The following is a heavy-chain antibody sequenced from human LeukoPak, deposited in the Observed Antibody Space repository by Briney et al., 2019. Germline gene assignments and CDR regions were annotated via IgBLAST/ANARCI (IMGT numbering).Heavy chain of an antibody. CDR2: IYYSGST. D-gene: IGHD4-23*01. Sequence: LRLSCAASGFTFSSYAMSWIRQPPGKGLEWIGYIYYSGSTYYNPSLKSRITISVDTSKNQFSLKLSSVTAADTAVYYCARDRTTVVTLDAFDIWGQGTMVTVSS. J-gene: IGHJ3*02. CDR1: GFTFSSYA. V-gene: IGHV4-30-4*08. CDR3: ARDRTTVVTLDAFDI.